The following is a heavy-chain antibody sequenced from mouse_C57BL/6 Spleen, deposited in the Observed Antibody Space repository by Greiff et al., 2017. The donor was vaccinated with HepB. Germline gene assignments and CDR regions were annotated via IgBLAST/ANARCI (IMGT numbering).Heavy chain of an antibody. J-gene: IGHJ2*01. CDR1: GYTFTSYW. CDR3: ARTGYYGTLYYFDY. V-gene: IGHV1-69*01. D-gene: IGHD1-1*01. Sequence: QVQLQQSGAELVMPGASVKLSCKASGYTFTSYWMHWVKQRPGQGLEWIGEIDPSDSYTNYNQKFKGKSTLTVDKSSSAAYMQLSSLTSEDSAVYDCARTGYYGTLYYFDYWGQGTTLTVSS. CDR2: IDPSDSYT.